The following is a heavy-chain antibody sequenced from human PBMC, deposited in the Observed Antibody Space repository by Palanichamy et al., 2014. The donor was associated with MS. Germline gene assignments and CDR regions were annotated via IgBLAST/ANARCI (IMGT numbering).Heavy chain of an antibody. CDR3: ARDGSGYCSNTNCHGWFDP. Sequence: QVQLQESGPGLVKPSETLSLTCTVSSGSISSYYWSWIRQPPGKGLEWIGYIYYSGSTNYSPSLKSRVTISVDTSKNQLSLKPSSVTAADTAVYYCARDGSGYCSNTNCHGWFDPWGQGTLVTVSS. V-gene: IGHV4-59*01. D-gene: IGHD2-2*01. CDR1: SGSISSYY. J-gene: IGHJ5*02. CDR2: IYYSGST.